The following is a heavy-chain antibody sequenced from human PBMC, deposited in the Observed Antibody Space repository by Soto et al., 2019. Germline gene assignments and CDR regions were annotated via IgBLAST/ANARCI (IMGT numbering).Heavy chain of an antibody. Sequence: GGSLRLSCAASGFTFSNAWMSWVRQAPGKGLEWVGRIKSKTDGGTTDYAAPVKGRFTISRDDSKNTLYLQMNSLKTEDTAVYYCTTRAQHTSWEVVTVADAFDIWGQGTMVTVSS. J-gene: IGHJ3*02. CDR3: TTRAQHTSWEVVTVADAFDI. CDR1: GFTFSNAW. D-gene: IGHD2-21*02. CDR2: IKSKTDGGTT. V-gene: IGHV3-15*01.